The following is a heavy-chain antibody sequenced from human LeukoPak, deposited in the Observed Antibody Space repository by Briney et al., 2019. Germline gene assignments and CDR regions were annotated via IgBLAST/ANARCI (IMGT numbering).Heavy chain of an antibody. CDR2: IYHSGST. CDR3: AREEGATDDY. J-gene: IGHJ4*02. D-gene: IGHD1-26*01. Sequence: SETLSLTCTVSGYSISSGYYWGWIRPPPGKGLEWIGSIYHSGSTYYNPSLKSRVTISVDTSKNQFSLKLSSVTAADTAVYYCAREEGATDDYWGQGTLVTVSS. V-gene: IGHV4-38-2*02. CDR1: GYSISSGYY.